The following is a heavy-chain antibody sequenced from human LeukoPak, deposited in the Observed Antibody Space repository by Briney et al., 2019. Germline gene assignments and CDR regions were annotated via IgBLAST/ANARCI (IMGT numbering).Heavy chain of an antibody. D-gene: IGHD2-2*01. Sequence: NPSETLSLTCTVSGYSVSSGYYWGWIRQPPGKGLEWIGSMYHSGDTYYNPSLKSRVTISVDTSKNQLSLELSSVTAADTAVYYCARSKAHLSTSWYGTWFDPWGQGTLVTVSS. CDR2: MYHSGDT. CDR3: ARSKAHLSTSWYGTWFDP. J-gene: IGHJ5*02. CDR1: GYSVSSGYY. V-gene: IGHV4-38-2*02.